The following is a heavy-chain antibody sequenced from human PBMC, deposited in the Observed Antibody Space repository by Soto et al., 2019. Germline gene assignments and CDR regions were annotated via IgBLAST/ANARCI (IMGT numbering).Heavy chain of an antibody. Sequence: GGSLRLSCAASGFTFSSYAMHWVRQAPGKGLEWVAVISYDGSNKYYADSVKGRFTISRDNSKNTLYLQMNSLRAEDTAVYDYARENNTMIVVVITAFDYWGQGTLVTASS. CDR3: ARENNTMIVVVITAFDY. J-gene: IGHJ4*02. D-gene: IGHD3-22*01. V-gene: IGHV3-30-3*01. CDR2: ISYDGSNK. CDR1: GFTFSSYA.